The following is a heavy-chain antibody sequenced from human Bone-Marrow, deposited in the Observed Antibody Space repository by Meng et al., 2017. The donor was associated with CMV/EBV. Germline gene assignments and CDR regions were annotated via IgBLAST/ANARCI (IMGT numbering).Heavy chain of an antibody. D-gene: IGHD3-10*01. Sequence: GESLKISCAASGFTFSSYGMHWVRQAPGKGLVWVPRINSDGSSTSYADSVKGRFTISRDNAKNTLYVQMKSLRAEDTAVYYCARVGGRRFGELPIDYWGQGTLVTVSS. V-gene: IGHV3-74*01. CDR2: INSDGSST. CDR3: ARVGGRRFGELPIDY. CDR1: GFTFSSYG. J-gene: IGHJ4*02.